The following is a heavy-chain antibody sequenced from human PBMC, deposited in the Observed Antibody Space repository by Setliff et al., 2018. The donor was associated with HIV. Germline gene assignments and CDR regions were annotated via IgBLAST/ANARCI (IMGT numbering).Heavy chain of an antibody. CDR2: IYFSGST. V-gene: IGHV4-39*01. CDR3: ARPRYTYGTPPAFDI. Sequence: PSETLSLTCTVSGGSISSSSHYWGWIRQPPGKGLEWIGSIYFSGSTYYNPSLQSRVTIAVDTSKNQFSLKLSSVTAADTAVYYCARPRYTYGTPPAFDIWGRGTVVTVSS. J-gene: IGHJ3*02. D-gene: IGHD5-18*01. CDR1: GGSISSSSHY.